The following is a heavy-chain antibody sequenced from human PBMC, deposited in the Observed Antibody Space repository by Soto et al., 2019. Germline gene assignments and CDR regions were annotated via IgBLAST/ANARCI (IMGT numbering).Heavy chain of an antibody. J-gene: IGHJ1*01. CDR3: ARDKGCSGGSCYVYFQH. CDR2: IYYSGST. D-gene: IGHD2-15*01. CDR1: GGSISSGGYY. V-gene: IGHV4-31*03. Sequence: SSETLSLTCTVSGGSISSGGYYWSWIRQHPGKGLEWIGYIYYSGSTYYNPSLKSRVTISVDTSKNQFSLKLSSVTAADTAVYYCARDKGCSGGSCYVYFQHWGQGSLVTVSS.